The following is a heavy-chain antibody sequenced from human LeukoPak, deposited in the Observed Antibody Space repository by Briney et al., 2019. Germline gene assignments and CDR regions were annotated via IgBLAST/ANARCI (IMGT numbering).Heavy chain of an antibody. J-gene: IGHJ6*02. CDR2: IHSDGSTT. CDR1: GFTFSSYW. CDR3: ARDHPSHYYGMDV. Sequence: GGSLRLSCAAPGFTFSSYWMHWVRQAPGKGLVWVSHIHSDGSTTSYADSVKGRFTISRDNAKNTLYLQMNSLRAEDTAVYYCARDHPSHYYGMDVWGQGTTVTVSS. D-gene: IGHD7-27*01. V-gene: IGHV3-74*01.